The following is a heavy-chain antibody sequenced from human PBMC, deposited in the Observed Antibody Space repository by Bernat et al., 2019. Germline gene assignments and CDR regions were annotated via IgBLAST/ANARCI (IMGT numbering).Heavy chain of an antibody. CDR3: VKALGWEQQREGFDY. Sequence: QVQLVESGGGVVQPGRSLRLSCAASGFTFSSYGMHWVRQAPGKGLEWVAVISYDGSNKYYADSVKGRFTISRDNSKNTLYLQMNSLRAEDTAVYYCVKALGWEQQREGFDYWGQGTLVTVSS. CDR2: ISYDGSNK. V-gene: IGHV3-30*18. CDR1: GFTFSSYG. J-gene: IGHJ4*02. D-gene: IGHD6-13*01.